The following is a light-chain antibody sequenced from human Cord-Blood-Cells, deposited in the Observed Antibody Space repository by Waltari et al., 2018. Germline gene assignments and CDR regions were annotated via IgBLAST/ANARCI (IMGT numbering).Light chain of an antibody. CDR3: CSYAGSYTWV. J-gene: IGLJ3*02. CDR1: SSDVGGYNY. Sequence: QSALTPPRSVSGFPGQSVTISCSGTSSDVGGYNYVSWYQQHPGKAPKLMIYDVSKRPSGFPDRFSGSKSGNTASLTISGLQAEDEADYYCCSYAGSYTWVFGGGTKLTVL. V-gene: IGLV2-11*01. CDR2: DVS.